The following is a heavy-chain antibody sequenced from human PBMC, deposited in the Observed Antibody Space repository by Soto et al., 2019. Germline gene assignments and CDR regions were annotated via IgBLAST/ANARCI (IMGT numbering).Heavy chain of an antibody. D-gene: IGHD3-16*01. V-gene: IGHV3-48*02. Sequence: GGSLRLSCAASGFTFSSYSMNWVRQAPGKGLEWVSYISSSSSTIYYADSVKGRFTISRDNAKNSLYLQMNSLRDEDTAVYYCARDLGGLGALGSYYYYYGMDVWGQGTTVTVSS. CDR2: ISSSSSTI. J-gene: IGHJ6*02. CDR3: ARDLGGLGALGSYYYYYGMDV. CDR1: GFTFSSYS.